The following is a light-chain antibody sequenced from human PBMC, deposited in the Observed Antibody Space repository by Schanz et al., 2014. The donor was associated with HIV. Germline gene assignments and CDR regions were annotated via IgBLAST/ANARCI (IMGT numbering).Light chain of an antibody. V-gene: IGKV3D-20*01. CDR3: QQYHSSRGT. Sequence: ETVLTQSPGSLSLSPGERATLSCGASQYVSGSYVAWYQQKPGLAPRLLIYDASTRAAGIPDRFSGSGSGTDFTLTISRLEPEDFAVYYCQQYHSSRGTFGGGTKVEIK. J-gene: IGKJ4*01. CDR1: QYVSGSY. CDR2: DAS.